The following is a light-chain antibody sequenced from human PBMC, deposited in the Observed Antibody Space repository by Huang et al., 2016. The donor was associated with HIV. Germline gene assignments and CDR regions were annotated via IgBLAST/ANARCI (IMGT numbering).Light chain of an antibody. V-gene: IGKV4-1*01. CDR1: QSILENSNNKEF. J-gene: IGKJ4*01. Sequence: DIVMTQSPDSLAVSLGERATINCRSSQSILENSNNKEFLAWYQQRPGQPPKLLISWASTREFGVPDRFSGGGSGTDFTLTISSLQAEDVAVYYCQQYYDTPLTFGGGTKVEIK. CDR3: QQYYDTPLT. CDR2: WAS.